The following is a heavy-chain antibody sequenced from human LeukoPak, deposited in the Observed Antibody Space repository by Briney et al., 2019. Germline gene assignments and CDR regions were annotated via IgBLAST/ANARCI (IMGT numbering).Heavy chain of an antibody. J-gene: IGHJ4*02. CDR1: GFTFRSFE. Sequence: GGSLRLSCAASGFTFRSFEMNWVRQAPGKGLEWVSYISSGSDSTIYYADSVKGRFTISRDNAKNSLYLQMNSLRAEDTAVYYCAKVSREPGGYDYWGQGTLVTVSS. CDR2: ISSGSDSTI. V-gene: IGHV3-48*03. CDR3: AKVSREPGGYDY. D-gene: IGHD1-26*01.